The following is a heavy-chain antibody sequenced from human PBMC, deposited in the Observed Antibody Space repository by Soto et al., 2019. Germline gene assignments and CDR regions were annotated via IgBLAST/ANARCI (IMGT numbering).Heavy chain of an antibody. Sequence: QLQLQESGPGLAKPSETLSLTCTVSSGSISSSNYYWGWIRQPPGKGLEWIASIYYSGSTYYNPSLKSRVTISVDTSKNQFSLKLSSVTAADTAVYYCARHVKGVGSDYWGQGTLVTVSS. CDR3: ARHVKGVGSDY. CDR1: SGSISSSNYY. J-gene: IGHJ4*02. V-gene: IGHV4-39*01. D-gene: IGHD3-10*01. CDR2: IYYSGST.